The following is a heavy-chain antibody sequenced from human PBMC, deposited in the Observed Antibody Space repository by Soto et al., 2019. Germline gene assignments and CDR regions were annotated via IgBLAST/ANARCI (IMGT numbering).Heavy chain of an antibody. CDR3: ARDRVVRGVIIKGYYYYGMDV. CDR1: GYTFTSYG. D-gene: IGHD3-10*01. V-gene: IGHV1-18*01. J-gene: IGHJ6*02. Sequence: ASVKVSCKASGYTFTSYGISWVRQGPGHGLEWMGWISAYNGITNYAQKLQGRVTMTTDTSTSTAYMELRSLRSDDTAVYYCARDRVVRGVIIKGYYYYGMDVWGQGTTVT. CDR2: ISAYNGIT.